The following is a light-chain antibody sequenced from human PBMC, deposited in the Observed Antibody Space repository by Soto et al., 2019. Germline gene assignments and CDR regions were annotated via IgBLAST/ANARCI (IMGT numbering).Light chain of an antibody. CDR1: QSLLHRNGKNY. V-gene: IGKV2-28*01. CDR3: MQGLQRGS. J-gene: IGKJ4*01. Sequence: VLTQSPLSLPVTPGEPASISCRSSQSLLHRNGKNYLDWYLQKPGQSPQILIYLASNRSSGFPDRFSGSGSGTDFTLRISPVQAEDVGVYYCMQGLQRGSFGGGTKVEIK. CDR2: LAS.